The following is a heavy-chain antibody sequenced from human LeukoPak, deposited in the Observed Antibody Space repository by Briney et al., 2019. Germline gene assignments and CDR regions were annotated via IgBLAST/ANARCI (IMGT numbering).Heavy chain of an antibody. CDR1: GGTFSSYA. CDR3: ARLPRGYSYGWFDP. CDR2: IIPIFGTA. V-gene: IGHV1-69*05. J-gene: IGHJ5*02. Sequence: GASVKVSCKASGGTFSSYAISWVRQAPGQGLEWMGGIIPIFGTANYAQKFQGRVTITTDESTSTAYMELSSLRSEDTAVYYCARLPRGYSYGWFDPWGQGTLVTVFS. D-gene: IGHD5-18*01.